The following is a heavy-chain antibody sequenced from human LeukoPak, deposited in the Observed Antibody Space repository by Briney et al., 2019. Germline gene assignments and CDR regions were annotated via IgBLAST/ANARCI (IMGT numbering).Heavy chain of an antibody. V-gene: IGHV4-34*01. CDR2: INHSGST. Sequence: SETLSLTCAVYDGSFSGYYWSWIRQPPGKGLEWIGEINHSGSTNYNPSLKSRVTISVDTSKNQFSLKLSSVTAADTAVYYCARGPSQRSTMIVVVIKGFDIWGQGTMVTVSS. J-gene: IGHJ3*02. CDR3: ARGPSQRSTMIVVVIKGFDI. CDR1: DGSFSGYY. D-gene: IGHD3-22*01.